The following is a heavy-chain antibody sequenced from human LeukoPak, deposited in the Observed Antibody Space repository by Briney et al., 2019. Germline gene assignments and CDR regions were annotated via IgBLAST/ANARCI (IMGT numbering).Heavy chain of an antibody. D-gene: IGHD2-2*02. J-gene: IGHJ6*02. Sequence: GRSLRLSCAASGLTFDDYAMHWVRQAPGKGLEWVSGISWNSGSIGYADSVKGRFTISRDNAKNSLYLQMNSLRAEDTALYYCAKPRRGYCSSTSCYRHYYYYGMDVWGQGTTVTVSS. V-gene: IGHV3-9*01. CDR3: AKPRRGYCSSTSCYRHYYYYGMDV. CDR2: ISWNSGSI. CDR1: GLTFDDYA.